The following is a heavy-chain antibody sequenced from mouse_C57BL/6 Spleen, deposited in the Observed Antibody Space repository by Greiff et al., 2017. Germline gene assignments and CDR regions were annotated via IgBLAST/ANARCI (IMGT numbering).Heavy chain of an antibody. CDR2: IDPNSGGT. CDR3: ARGGNGYYVEVGFAY. CDR1: GYTFTSYW. J-gene: IGHJ3*01. Sequence: VQLQQPGAELVQPGASVKLSCKASGYTFTSYWMHWVKQRPGRGLEWIGRIDPNSGGTKYNEKLKSKATLTVDKPSSTAYMQLSSLTSEDSAVYYCARGGNGYYVEVGFAYWGQGTLVTGSA. D-gene: IGHD2-3*01. V-gene: IGHV1-72*01.